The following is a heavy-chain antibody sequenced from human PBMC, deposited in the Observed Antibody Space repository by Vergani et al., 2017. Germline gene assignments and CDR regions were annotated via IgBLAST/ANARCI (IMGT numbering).Heavy chain of an antibody. CDR2: ISGSGGNT. CDR1: GFTFSSYA. Sequence: EVQLLESGGGLVQPGGSLRLSCGASGFTFSSYAMTWVRQAPGKGLEWVSAISGSGGNTFYTDSVKGRFTISRDNSKDTLYLQMNSLRVEDTAIYYCARVGCEAAAPGYYYYYMDVWGKGTTVTVSS. J-gene: IGHJ6*03. CDR3: ARVGCEAAAPGYYYYYMDV. V-gene: IGHV3-23*01. D-gene: IGHD2-2*01.